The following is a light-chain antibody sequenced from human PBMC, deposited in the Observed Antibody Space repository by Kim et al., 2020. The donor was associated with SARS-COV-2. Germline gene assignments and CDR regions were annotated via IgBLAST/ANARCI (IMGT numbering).Light chain of an antibody. CDR1: QSISSY. CDR3: QQSYSTPPVT. Sequence: SVGNRVTITCRASQSISSYLNWCQQKPGKAPKLLIYAASSLQSGVPSRFSGSGSGTDFTLTISSLQPEDFATYYCQQSYSTPPVTFGGGTKVDIK. J-gene: IGKJ4*01. CDR2: AAS. V-gene: IGKV1-39*01.